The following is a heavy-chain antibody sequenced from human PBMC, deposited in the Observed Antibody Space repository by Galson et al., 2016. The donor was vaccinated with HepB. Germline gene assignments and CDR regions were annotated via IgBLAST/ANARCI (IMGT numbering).Heavy chain of an antibody. CDR1: GFSFTSVW. J-gene: IGHJ4*02. D-gene: IGHD3-22*01. CDR2: IKSVIDGETK. Sequence: SLRLSCAGSGFSFTSVWMSWVRQAPGKGLEWVGRIKSVIDGETKDYAKPVRGRFALTRDDTKNTLYLQMNSPKIEDTAIYYCTTDPPGPYYYETSGYYRTSDYWGQGTLVTVSS. V-gene: IGHV3-15*01. CDR3: TTDPPGPYYYETSGYYRTSDY.